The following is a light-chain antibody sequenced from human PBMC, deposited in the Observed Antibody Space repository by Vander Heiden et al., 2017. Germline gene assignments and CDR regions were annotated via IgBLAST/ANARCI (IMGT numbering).Light chain of an antibody. CDR1: LTISSY. CDR3: QQRYTTPIT. J-gene: IGKJ4*01. V-gene: IGKV1-39*01. CDR2: AAS. Sequence: DIQMTQSPSSLSASVGDRVTITCRASLTISSYLHWYQQKPGKAPKLLIFAASRVKSGVPSRFSGSGSGTDFTLTISSQQPEDFATYYCQQRYTTPITFGGGTKVXIK.